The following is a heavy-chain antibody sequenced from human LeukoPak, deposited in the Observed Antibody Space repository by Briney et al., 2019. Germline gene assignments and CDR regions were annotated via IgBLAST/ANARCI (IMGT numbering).Heavy chain of an antibody. CDR2: TSSDGGST. V-gene: IGHV3-64*04. D-gene: IGHD4-11*01. Sequence: GGSLRLSCSASGFTFLSYAMHWVRQAPGKGLEYVSATSSDGGSTYYADSVKGRFTISRDNSKNTLYLQMNSLRAEDTAVYYCAITTYYWGQGTLVTVSS. CDR1: GFTFLSYA. J-gene: IGHJ4*02. CDR3: AITTYY.